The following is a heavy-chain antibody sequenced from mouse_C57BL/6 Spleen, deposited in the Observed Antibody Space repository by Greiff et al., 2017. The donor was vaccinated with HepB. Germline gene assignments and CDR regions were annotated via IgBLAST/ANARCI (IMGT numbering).Heavy chain of an antibody. CDR1: GYTFTSYW. Sequence: VQLQQPGAELVKPGASVKMSCKASGYTFTSYWITWVKQRPGQGLEWIGDIYPGSGSTNYNEKFKSKATLTVDTSSSTAYMQLSSLTSEDSAVYYCARGYYYGSSSYWYFDVWGTGTTVTVSS. J-gene: IGHJ1*03. CDR3: ARGYYYGSSSYWYFDV. CDR2: IYPGSGST. D-gene: IGHD1-1*01. V-gene: IGHV1-55*01.